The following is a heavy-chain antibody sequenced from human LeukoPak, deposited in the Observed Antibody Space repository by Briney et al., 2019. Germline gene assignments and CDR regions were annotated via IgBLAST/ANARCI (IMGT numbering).Heavy chain of an antibody. CDR3: ARRIAVAAKGPNWFDP. CDR2: IYPGDSDT. CDR1: GYSFTSYW. D-gene: IGHD6-19*01. V-gene: IGHV5-51*01. J-gene: IGHJ5*02. Sequence: GESLKISCKGSGYSFTSYWIGWVRQMPGKGLEWMGIIYPGDSDTRYSPSFQGQVTISADKSISTAYLQWSSLKASDTAMYYCARRIAVAAKGPNWFDPWGQGTLVAVSS.